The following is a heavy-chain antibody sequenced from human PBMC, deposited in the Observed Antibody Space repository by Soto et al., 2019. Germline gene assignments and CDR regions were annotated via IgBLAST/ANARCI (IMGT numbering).Heavy chain of an antibody. CDR3: AHSGGGFDY. CDR2: IYLDDDK. CDR1: GFSLSTSGVA. D-gene: IGHD3-16*01. J-gene: IGHJ4*02. Sequence: QITLKESGPTLVKPTQTLTLTCTFSGFSLSTSGVAVGWIRQPPGKALEWLALIYLDDDKRYSPSLKSSLTXSKAPSKNQVVLTMTTMDPVDTATYYCAHSGGGFDYWGQGTLVPVSS. V-gene: IGHV2-5*02.